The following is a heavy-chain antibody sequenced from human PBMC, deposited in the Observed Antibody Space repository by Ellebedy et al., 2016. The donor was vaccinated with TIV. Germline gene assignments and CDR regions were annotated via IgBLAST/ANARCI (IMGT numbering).Heavy chain of an antibody. CDR1: GFSFSSYW. CDR2: INEDGGQK. V-gene: IGHV3-7*01. D-gene: IGHD3-16*01. CDR3: ARGGSTRPDY. Sequence: GESLKISXVASGFSFSSYWLSWVRQAPGKGLEWVANINEDGGQKYYVDPVRGRFTISRDNSKNSLYLQMNRLRFEDTAMYYCARGGSTRPDYWGQGTLVTVSS. J-gene: IGHJ4*02.